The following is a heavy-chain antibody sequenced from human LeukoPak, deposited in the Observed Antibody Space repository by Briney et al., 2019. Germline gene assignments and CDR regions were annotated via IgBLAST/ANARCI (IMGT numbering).Heavy chain of an antibody. CDR2: ISSSSSTI. CDR3: ARDRGSTEFDY. J-gene: IGHJ4*02. D-gene: IGHD1-26*01. CDR1: GFTFSSYS. V-gene: IGHV3-48*01. Sequence: GGSLRLSCAASGFTFSSYSMNWVRQAPGKGLEWVSYISSSSSTIYYADSVKGRFTISRDNAKNSLYLQMNSLRAEDTAVYYCARDRGSTEFDYWGQGTLVTVSS.